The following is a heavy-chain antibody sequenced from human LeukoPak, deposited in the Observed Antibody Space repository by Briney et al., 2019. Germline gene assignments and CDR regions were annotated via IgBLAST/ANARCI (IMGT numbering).Heavy chain of an antibody. V-gene: IGHV5-51*01. D-gene: IGHD2/OR15-2a*01. Sequence: GESLKISCKGSGYSFTSFWIGWARQMPGKGLEWMGIIFPADSDTRYSPSFQGQVTISADKSISTAYLQWSSLKAADTAMYYCARLKTQYPPDAFNIWGRGTMVTVSS. CDR2: IFPADSDT. CDR3: ARLKTQYPPDAFNI. CDR1: GYSFTSFW. J-gene: IGHJ3*02.